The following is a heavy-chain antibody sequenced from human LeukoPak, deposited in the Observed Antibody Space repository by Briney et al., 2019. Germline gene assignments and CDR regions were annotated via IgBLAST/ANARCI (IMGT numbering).Heavy chain of an antibody. D-gene: IGHD3-22*01. V-gene: IGHV1-18*01. CDR2: ISAYNGNT. J-gene: IGHJ5*02. Sequence: ASVKVSCKASGYTFTSYGISWVRQAPGQGLEWMGWISAYNGNTNYAQKLQGRVTMTTDTSTSTADMELRSLRSNDTAVYYCARSLTRGYYYDSSGYYNWFDPWGQGTLVTVSS. CDR1: GYTFTSYG. CDR3: ARSLTRGYYYDSSGYYNWFDP.